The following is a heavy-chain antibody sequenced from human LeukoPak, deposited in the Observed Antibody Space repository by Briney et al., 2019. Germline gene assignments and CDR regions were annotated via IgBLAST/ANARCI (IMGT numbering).Heavy chain of an antibody. CDR2: INPNAGTT. D-gene: IGHD3-10*01. Sequence: ASVKVSCKASGYTFTSYYMHWVRQAPGQGLEWMGIINPNAGTTSYAQKFQGRVTLTRDTSISTAYMELSSLRSDDTAVYYCARVPSRGDRFDPWGQGTLVTVSS. CDR3: ARVPSRGDRFDP. J-gene: IGHJ5*02. V-gene: IGHV1-46*01. CDR1: GYTFTSYY.